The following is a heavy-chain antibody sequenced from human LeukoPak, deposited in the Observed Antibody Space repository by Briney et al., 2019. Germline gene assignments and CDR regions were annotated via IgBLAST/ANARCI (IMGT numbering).Heavy chain of an antibody. CDR2: ISGDSNYI. Sequence: GGSLRLSCAASGFTFSSYSMNWVRQAPGKGLEWVSSISGDSNYIYYADSVRGRFTISRDNAKNTLYLQMNSLRAEDTAVYYCTRGYVGIDYWGQGTLVTVSS. V-gene: IGHV3-21*01. J-gene: IGHJ4*02. D-gene: IGHD5-12*01. CDR3: TRGYVGIDY. CDR1: GFTFSSYS.